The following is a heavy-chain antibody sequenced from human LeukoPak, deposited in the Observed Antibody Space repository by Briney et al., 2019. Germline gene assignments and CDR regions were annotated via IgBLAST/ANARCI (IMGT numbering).Heavy chain of an antibody. CDR3: ARFLDSSSWYPGGFDP. CDR1: GYTFTGYY. V-gene: IGHV1-2*02. J-gene: IGHJ5*02. Sequence: ASVKVSCKASGYTFTGYYMHWVRQAPGQGLEWMGWINPNSGGTNYAQKYQGRVTMTRDTSISTAYMELSRLRSDDTAVYYCARFLDSSSWYPGGFDPWGQGTLVTVSS. CDR2: INPNSGGT. D-gene: IGHD6-13*01.